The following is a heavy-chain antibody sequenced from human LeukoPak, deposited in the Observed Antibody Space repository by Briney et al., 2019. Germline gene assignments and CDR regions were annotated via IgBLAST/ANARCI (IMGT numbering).Heavy chain of an antibody. V-gene: IGHV3-48*02. D-gene: IGHD3-22*01. CDR2: ISSSSSTI. CDR1: GFTFSSYR. Sequence: GGSLRLSCAASGFTFSSYRMNWVRQAPGKGLEWVSYISSSSSTIYYADSVKGRFTISRDNAKNSLYLQMNSLRDEDTAVYYCARQAHYYDSSGYSFDYWGQGTLVTVSS. J-gene: IGHJ4*02. CDR3: ARQAHYYDSSGYSFDY.